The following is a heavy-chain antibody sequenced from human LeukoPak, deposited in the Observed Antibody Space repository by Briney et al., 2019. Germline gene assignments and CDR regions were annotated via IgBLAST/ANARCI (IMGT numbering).Heavy chain of an antibody. J-gene: IGHJ4*02. CDR2: IYYSGST. CDR1: GDSISTYY. CDR3: ARVPGRWLHSYFDY. V-gene: IGHV4-59*01. D-gene: IGHD5-24*01. Sequence: SETLSLTCTVSGDSISTYYWSWIRQPPGKGLEWIGYIYYSGSTTYNPSLKSRATISVDTSKNQFSLKLSSVTAADTAVYYCARVPGRWLHSYFDYWGQGTLVTVSS.